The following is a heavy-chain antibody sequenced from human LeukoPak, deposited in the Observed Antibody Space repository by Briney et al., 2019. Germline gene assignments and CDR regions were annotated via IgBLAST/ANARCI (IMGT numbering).Heavy chain of an antibody. CDR2: INWNGGST. Sequence: GGSLRLSCAPSGFTFDDYGMSCVRQAPGEGLEWVSGINWNGGSTGYADSVKGRFTISREYAKNSLYLQMNSVRAEDTALYYCARGDMPTHLFAYWGEGTLVTVSS. J-gene: IGHJ4*02. D-gene: IGHD2-2*01. V-gene: IGHV3-20*04. CDR1: GFTFDDYG. CDR3: ARGDMPTHLFAY.